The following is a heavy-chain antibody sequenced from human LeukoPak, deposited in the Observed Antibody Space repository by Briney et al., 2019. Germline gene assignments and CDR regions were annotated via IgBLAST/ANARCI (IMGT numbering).Heavy chain of an antibody. D-gene: IGHD2-2*01. Sequence: GASVKVSCKASGYTFTNYDVNWVRQATGQGLEWMGWMNPNSGNTGYAQKFQGRVTMTRNTSISTAYMELSSLRSEDTAVYYCARGLWSSRVVPLRCYYMDVWGKGATVTVSS. V-gene: IGHV1-8*01. CDR2: MNPNSGNT. J-gene: IGHJ6*03. CDR1: GYTFTNYD. CDR3: ARGLWSSRVVPLRCYYMDV.